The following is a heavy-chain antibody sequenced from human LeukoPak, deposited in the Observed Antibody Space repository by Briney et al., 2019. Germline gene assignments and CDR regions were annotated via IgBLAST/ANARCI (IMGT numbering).Heavy chain of an antibody. CDR1: GFTFSSNA. D-gene: IGHD3-10*02. CDR2: ISSSGSTI. J-gene: IGHJ6*04. CDR3: AELGITMIGGV. Sequence: GSLRLSCVASGFTFSSNAMTWVRQAPGKGLEWVSYISSSGSTIYYADSVKGRFTISRDNAKNSLYLQMNSLRAEDTAVYYCAELGITMIGGVWGKGTTVTISS. V-gene: IGHV3-48*04.